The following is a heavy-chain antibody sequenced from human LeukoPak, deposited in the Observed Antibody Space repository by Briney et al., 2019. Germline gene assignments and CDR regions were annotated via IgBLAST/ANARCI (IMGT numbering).Heavy chain of an antibody. V-gene: IGHV3-30*02. J-gene: IGHJ4*02. CDR1: GFTFSSYG. Sequence: PGGSLRLSCAASGFTFSSYGMHWVRQAPGKGLEWVAFIRYDGSNKYYADSVKGRFTISRDNSKNTLYLQMNSLRAEDTAVYYCAREKYPNDCSGGSCYSIPFFDYWGQGTLVTVSS. CDR2: IRYDGSNK. CDR3: AREKYPNDCSGGSCYSIPFFDY. D-gene: IGHD2-15*01.